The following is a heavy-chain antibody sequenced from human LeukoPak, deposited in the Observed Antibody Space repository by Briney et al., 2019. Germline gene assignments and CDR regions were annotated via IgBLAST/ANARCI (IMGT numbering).Heavy chain of an antibody. J-gene: IGHJ4*02. Sequence: GASVKVSCKASGYTFTSNAMHWVRQAPGQRPEWMGWINTGNGNTKYSQKFQGRVTISRDTSANTAYMEVSSLRSEDTAVYYCARAGGSTVSHSDYWGQGTLVTVSS. D-gene: IGHD4-17*01. CDR2: INTGNGNT. CDR3: ARAGGSTVSHSDY. CDR1: GYTFTSNA. V-gene: IGHV1-3*04.